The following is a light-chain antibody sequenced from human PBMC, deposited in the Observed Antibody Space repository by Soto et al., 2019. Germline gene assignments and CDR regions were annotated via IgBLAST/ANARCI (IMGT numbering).Light chain of an antibody. CDR1: SSNLGAGYD. CDR3: QAYDYSLTASV. V-gene: IGLV1-40*01. J-gene: IGLJ3*02. CDR2: GNR. Sequence: QAVLTQPPSVSGAPGQRGTISCTGNSSNLGAGYDVHWYQKLPGAAPKLDIFGNRNRPSGVPERFSGSKSGTSASLAITGLQAEDEADYYCQAYDYSLTASVFGGGTKVTVL.